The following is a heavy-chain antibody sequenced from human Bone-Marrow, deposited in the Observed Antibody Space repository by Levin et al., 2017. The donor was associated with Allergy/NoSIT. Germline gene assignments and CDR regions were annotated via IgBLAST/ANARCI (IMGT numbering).Heavy chain of an antibody. CDR1: GFTLNNAW. CDR3: STVRYCSSGVCYGRYYYCYGMDV. D-gene: IGHD2-21*02. Sequence: GESLKISCAVSGFTLNNAWINWVRQAPGKGLEWVGRFKGKTDGGTTDYAAPVKGRFTISRDDSKNMLYLQMNSLKTEDTAVYYCSTVRYCSSGVCYGRYYYCYGMDVWGQGTTVTVSS. J-gene: IGHJ6*02. V-gene: IGHV3-15*07. CDR2: FKGKTDGGTT.